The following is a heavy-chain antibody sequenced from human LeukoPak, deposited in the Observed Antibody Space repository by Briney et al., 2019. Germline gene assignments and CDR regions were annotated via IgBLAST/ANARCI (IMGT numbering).Heavy chain of an antibody. CDR1: GYTFTTYG. CDR3: VRESVLLWFGELYTHDAFDI. Sequence: ASVKVSCKASGYTFTTYGIGWGRRPPGPGLEWLGWISAYNVNTNYAQKLQGRVTMTTDTSTSTAYMELWSLRSDDTAVYYCVRESVLLWFGELYTHDAFDIWGQGTMVTVSS. J-gene: IGHJ3*02. D-gene: IGHD3-10*01. V-gene: IGHV1-18*01. CDR2: ISAYNVNT.